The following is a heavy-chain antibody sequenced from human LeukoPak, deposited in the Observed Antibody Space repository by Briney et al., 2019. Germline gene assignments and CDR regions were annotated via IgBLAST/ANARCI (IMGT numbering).Heavy chain of an antibody. Sequence: KPSETLSLTCAVYGGSFSGYYWSWIRQPPGKGLEWIGEINHSGSTNYNPSLKSRVTISVDTSKNQFSLKLSSVTAADTAVYYCARRLSSSWPNWFDPWGQGTLVTVSS. V-gene: IGHV4-34*01. D-gene: IGHD6-13*01. CDR2: INHSGST. J-gene: IGHJ5*02. CDR3: ARRLSSSWPNWFDP. CDR1: GGSFSGYY.